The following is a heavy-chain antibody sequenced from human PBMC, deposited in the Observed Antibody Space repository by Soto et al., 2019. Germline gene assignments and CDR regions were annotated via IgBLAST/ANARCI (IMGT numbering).Heavy chain of an antibody. CDR1: GYTFTSYG. CDR3: ARGPLTIFGVVNWFAP. Sequence: ASVKVSCKASGYTFTSYGISWVRQAPGQGLEWMGWISAYNGNTNYAQKLQGRVTMTTDTSTSTAYMELRSLRSDDTAVYYCARGPLTIFGVVNWFAPWGQGTLVTVSS. D-gene: IGHD3-3*01. V-gene: IGHV1-18*01. J-gene: IGHJ5*02. CDR2: ISAYNGNT.